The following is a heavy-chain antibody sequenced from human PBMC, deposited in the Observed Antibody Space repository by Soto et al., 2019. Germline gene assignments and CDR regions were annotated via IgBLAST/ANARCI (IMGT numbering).Heavy chain of an antibody. CDR1: GYSFTSYW. D-gene: IGHD7-27*01. CDR2: IDPSDSYT. CDR3: ARHPTGDLGEYYFDY. Sequence: GESLKISCKGSGYSFTSYWISWVRQMPGKGLEWMGRIDPSDSYTNYSPSFQGHVTISADKSISTAYLQWSSLKASDTAMYYCARHPTGDLGEYYFDYWGQGTLVTVSS. V-gene: IGHV5-10-1*01. J-gene: IGHJ4*02.